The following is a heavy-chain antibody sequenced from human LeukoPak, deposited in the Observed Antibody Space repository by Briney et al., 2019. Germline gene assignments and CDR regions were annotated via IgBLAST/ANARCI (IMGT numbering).Heavy chain of an antibody. V-gene: IGHV3-23*01. CDR1: GFIFSTYA. Sequence: GGSLRLSCAASGFIFSTYAMSWVRQAPGKGLEWVSAITGSGDSTYYADSVKGRFTISRDNSKNTLSLQMNSLRAEDTAVYYCAKENPVGGTNYFDYWGQGTLATVPS. CDR2: ITGSGDST. CDR3: AKENPVGGTNYFDY. J-gene: IGHJ4*02. D-gene: IGHD1-26*01.